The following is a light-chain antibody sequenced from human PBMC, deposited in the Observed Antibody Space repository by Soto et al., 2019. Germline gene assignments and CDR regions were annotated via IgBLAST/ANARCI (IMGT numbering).Light chain of an antibody. V-gene: IGLV1-40*01. CDR2: ANS. Sequence: QSVLTQPPSVSGSPGQRVTISCTGSRSNIGIGYDVHWYQQPPGTAPKLLIFANSNRSSGVPDRFSGSTSGASASLAITGLQAEDEALYYYQSYDSSLSKVGFGGGTKLTVL. CDR3: QSYDSSLSKVG. CDR1: RSNIGIGYD. J-gene: IGLJ2*01.